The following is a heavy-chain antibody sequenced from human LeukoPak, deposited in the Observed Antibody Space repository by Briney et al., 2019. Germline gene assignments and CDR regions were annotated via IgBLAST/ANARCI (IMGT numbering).Heavy chain of an antibody. V-gene: IGHV3-23*01. CDR3: AKVARYCSGGSCSDYGDYHSHAPFDY. D-gene: IGHD2-15*01. J-gene: IGHJ4*02. Sequence: GGSLRLSCAASGFTFSSYAMSWVRQAPGKGLEWVSAISGSGGSTYYADSVKGRFTISRDNSKNTLYLQMNSLRAEDTAVYYCAKVARYCSGGSCSDYGDYHSHAPFDYWGQGTLVTVSS. CDR2: ISGSGGST. CDR1: GFTFSSYA.